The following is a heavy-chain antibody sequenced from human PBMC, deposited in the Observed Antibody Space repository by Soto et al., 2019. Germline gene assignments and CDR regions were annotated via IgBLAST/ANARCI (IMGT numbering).Heavy chain of an antibody. V-gene: IGHV4-59*08. Sequence: PSETLSLTCTVSGGSISNFYWSWIRQSPGKGLEWIGYIYYSGSTKYKPSLKSRVTMSVDTSKSQFSLKVSSATAADTAVYYCARHSNRNYGLYYFDYWGLGALVTVSS. CDR1: GGSISNFY. D-gene: IGHD4-4*01. J-gene: IGHJ4*02. CDR3: ARHSNRNYGLYYFDY. CDR2: IYYSGST.